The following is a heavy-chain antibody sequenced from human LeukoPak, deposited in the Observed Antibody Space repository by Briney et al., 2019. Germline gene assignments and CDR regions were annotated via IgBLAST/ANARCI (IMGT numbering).Heavy chain of an antibody. CDR3: ARGRVGATSYFDY. CDR2: INTDGSTP. J-gene: IGHJ4*02. CDR1: GITFSSYW. V-gene: IGHV3-74*01. D-gene: IGHD1-26*01. Sequence: GGSLRLSCAASGITFSSYWMHWVRQAPGQGLVWVSRINTDGSTPNYAESVKGRFTISRDNAKNTLYLQLNSLRVEDTAVYYCARGRVGATSYFDYWGQGTLVTVSS.